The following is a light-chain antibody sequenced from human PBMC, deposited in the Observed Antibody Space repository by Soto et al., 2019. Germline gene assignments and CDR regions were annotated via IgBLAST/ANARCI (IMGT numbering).Light chain of an antibody. CDR3: CSYAGSSIV. CDR2: EVS. Sequence: QSALTQPASVSGSPGQSITISCTGTSSDVGSYNLDSWYQQHPGKAPKLMIYEVSKRPSGVSNRFSGSKSGNTASLTISGLQAEDEADYHCCSYAGSSIVFGGGTKLTVL. V-gene: IGLV2-23*02. J-gene: IGLJ2*01. CDR1: SSDVGSYNL.